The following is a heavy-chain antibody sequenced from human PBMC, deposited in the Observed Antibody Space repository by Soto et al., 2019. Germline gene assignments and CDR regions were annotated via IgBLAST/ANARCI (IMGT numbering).Heavy chain of an antibody. V-gene: IGHV1-69*01. D-gene: IGHD6-6*01. CDR2: IIPIFGTA. Sequence: QVQLVQSGAEVKKPGSSVKVSCKASGGTFSSYAISWVRQAPGQGLEWMGGIIPIFGTANDAQKFQGRVTITADESTRTAYMELSSLRSEDTAVDYCASQSTFIAARPPPYYYYYGMDVWGQGTTVTVSS. CDR1: GGTFSSYA. CDR3: ASQSTFIAARPPPYYYYYGMDV. J-gene: IGHJ6*02.